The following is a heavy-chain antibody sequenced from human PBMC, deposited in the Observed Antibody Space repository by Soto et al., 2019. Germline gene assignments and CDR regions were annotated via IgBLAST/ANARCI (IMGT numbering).Heavy chain of an antibody. Sequence: QVQLQESGPGLVKPSETLSLTCAVSGDSISSYYWNWIRQPPGKGLEWIGFVHHSGSTNYNPSLXXRXXISVDTSSNQFSLKLRSVSTADAAFYYCARVRSGNYWYFDLWGRGTLVTVSS. J-gene: IGHJ2*01. D-gene: IGHD1-26*01. CDR2: VHHSGST. CDR1: GDSISSYY. V-gene: IGHV4-59*01. CDR3: ARVRSGNYWYFDL.